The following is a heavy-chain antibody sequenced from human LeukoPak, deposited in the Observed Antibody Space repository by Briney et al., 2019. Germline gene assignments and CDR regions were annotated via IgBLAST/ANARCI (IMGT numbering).Heavy chain of an antibody. J-gene: IGHJ4*02. D-gene: IGHD1-26*01. CDR1: GYTFTSYW. V-gene: IGHV5-51*01. CDR3: ARSPYSGRYSYFDY. CDR2: IDPGVSDT. Sequence: GESLKISCKGSGYTFTSYWIGWVCQTPGKGLEWMGIIDPGVSDTRYSPSFQGQVTISADKSISTSYLQWSSLKPSDTAMYYCARSPYSGRYSYFDYWGQGTLVTVSS.